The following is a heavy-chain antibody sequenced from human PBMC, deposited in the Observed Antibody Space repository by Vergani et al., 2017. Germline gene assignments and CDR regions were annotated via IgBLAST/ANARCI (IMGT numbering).Heavy chain of an antibody. V-gene: IGHV3-30*02. CDR1: GFTFTAHG. Sequence: VQLLESGGGSAQPGESLRLSCVASGFTFTAHGLNWVRQAPGKGLEWVAFIRYDGSNKYYADSVKGRFTISRDNSKNTLYLQMNSLRVEDTAVYYCAKESSSDWLHYYYYGMDVWGQGTTVTVSS. J-gene: IGHJ6*02. CDR3: AKESSSDWLHYYYYGMDV. D-gene: IGHD6-19*01. CDR2: IRYDGSNK.